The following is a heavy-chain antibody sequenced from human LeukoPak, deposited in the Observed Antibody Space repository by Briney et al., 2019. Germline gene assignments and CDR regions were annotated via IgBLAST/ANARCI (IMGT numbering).Heavy chain of an antibody. CDR2: MNPNSGNT. V-gene: IGHV1-8*03. J-gene: IGHJ4*02. D-gene: IGHD4-17*01. Sequence: ASVKVSCKAFGYTFTSYDINWVRQATGQGLEWMGWMNPNSGNTGYVQKFQGRVTITRNTSISTAYMELSSLRSEDTAVYYCARVARTPRYGDPSTDYWGQGTLVTVSS. CDR3: ARVARTPRYGDPSTDY. CDR1: GYTFTSYD.